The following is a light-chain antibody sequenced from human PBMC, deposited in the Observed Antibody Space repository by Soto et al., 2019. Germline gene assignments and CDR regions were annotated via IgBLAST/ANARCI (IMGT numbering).Light chain of an antibody. V-gene: IGLV1-44*01. CDR2: SNN. CDR3: AAWDGSLNAVL. Sequence: QPVLTQSPSASGTPGQRVTISCSGSSSNIGSNTVNWYQQLPGTAPKLLIYSNNQRPSGVPDRFSGSKSGTSASLAISGLQSEDEADYYCAAWDGSLNAVLFGGGTKLTVL. J-gene: IGLJ2*01. CDR1: SSNIGSNT.